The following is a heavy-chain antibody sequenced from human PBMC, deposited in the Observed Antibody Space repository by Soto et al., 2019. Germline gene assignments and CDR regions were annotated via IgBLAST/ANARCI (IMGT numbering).Heavy chain of an antibody. CDR2: ISQTGAT. CDR1: GGSITSGNSYS. V-gene: IGHV4-30-2*01. D-gene: IGHD3-10*01. Sequence: QLQLQESGPGLVKPSETLSLTCAVSGGSITSGNSYSWAWIRQPPGRGLEWIGSISQTGATSYNPSLQSRVSVSLDKSKNQFSLRLYSVPAADMAVYYCARAVSPYFGTWFDPWGQGTLVTVSS. J-gene: IGHJ5*02. CDR3: ARAVSPYFGTWFDP.